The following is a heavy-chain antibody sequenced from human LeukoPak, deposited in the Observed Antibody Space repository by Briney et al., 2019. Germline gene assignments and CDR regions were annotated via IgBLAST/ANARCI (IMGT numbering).Heavy chain of an antibody. CDR1: GYTFTDHF. CDR3: ARARKLADDAFDV. Sequence: ASVKVSCKASGYTFTDHFVHWVRQAPGQGLQWMGWVNSYSGGTSYGPSFRGRVTMTREKSISTVYMELSGLTSDDTAVYFCARARKLADDAFDVWGQGSMVTASS. J-gene: IGHJ3*01. CDR2: VNSYSGGT. V-gene: IGHV1-2*02.